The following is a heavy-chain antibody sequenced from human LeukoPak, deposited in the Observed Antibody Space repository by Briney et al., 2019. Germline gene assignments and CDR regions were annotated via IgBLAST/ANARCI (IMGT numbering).Heavy chain of an antibody. CDR2: ISSRGGTL. CDR1: GFTFSSYE. V-gene: IGHV3-48*03. CDR3: AREFTSDSSGFDAFHV. J-gene: IGHJ3*01. Sequence: GGSLRLSCAASGFTFSSYEMDWVRQAPGKGLEWISYISSRGGTLYYADSVKGRFTISRDNAKNSLYLQMSSLRAEDTAIYYCAREFTSDSSGFDAFHVWGQGTVVTVSS. D-gene: IGHD3-22*01.